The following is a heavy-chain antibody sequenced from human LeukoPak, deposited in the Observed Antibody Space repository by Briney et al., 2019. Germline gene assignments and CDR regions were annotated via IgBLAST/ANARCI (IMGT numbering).Heavy chain of an antibody. J-gene: IGHJ4*02. V-gene: IGHV3-15*01. CDR1: GFTFSNAW. CDR2: IQSKTDGGTT. D-gene: IGHD2-15*01. CDR3: TTDPEYCSGGSCDY. Sequence: GGSLRLSCAASGFTFSNAWMSWVRQAPGKGLEWVGRIQSKTDGGTTDYAAPVKGRFTISRDDSKNTLYLQMNSLQTEDTAVYYCTTDPEYCSGGSCDYWGQGTLVTVSS.